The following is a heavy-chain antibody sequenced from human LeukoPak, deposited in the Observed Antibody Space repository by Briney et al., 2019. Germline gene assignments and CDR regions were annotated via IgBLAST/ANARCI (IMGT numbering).Heavy chain of an antibody. D-gene: IGHD1-14*01. CDR1: GYTLTELS. J-gene: IGHJ2*01. V-gene: IGHV1-24*01. CDR2: LDLQDGET. CDR3: ATGQNRYFDL. Sequence: ASVKVSCKVSGYTLTELSIHWVRQAPGKELEWMGGLDLQDGETIYAQKFQGRVTMTEDTSTDTAHIELRSLRSEDTAVYYCATGQNRYFDLWGRGTLVSVSS.